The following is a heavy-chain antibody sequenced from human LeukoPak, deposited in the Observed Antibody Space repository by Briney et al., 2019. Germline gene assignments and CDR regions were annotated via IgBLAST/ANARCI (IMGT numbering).Heavy chain of an antibody. CDR1: GFSFSSYS. D-gene: IGHD6-13*01. CDR2: ISSGSNTI. V-gene: IGHV3-48*01. Sequence: GGSLRLSCVAPGFSFSSYSMNWVRQAPGKGLEWVSYISSGSNTIDYADSVKGRFTISRDNAKSSLYLQMNSLRAEDTAVYYCARDLSAPPHLVTYYYYMDVWGKGATVTVSS. CDR3: ARDLSAPPHLVTYYYYMDV. J-gene: IGHJ6*03.